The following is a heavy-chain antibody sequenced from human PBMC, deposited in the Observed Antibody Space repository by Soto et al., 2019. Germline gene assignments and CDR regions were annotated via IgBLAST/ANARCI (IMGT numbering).Heavy chain of an antibody. CDR1: GGSISNGGYY. J-gene: IGHJ6*03. Sequence: QLQLQESGPGLVKPSQTLSLTCAVSGGSISNGGYYWSWIRQHPGKGLEGIGSIYFSGSTYYNPSLKSRVTLSVATPKNQFSLKLSSVTAADTAVYYCARDSHSQQPNHRWGGGYMDVWGKGTTVTVSS. V-gene: IGHV4-31*11. D-gene: IGHD6-13*01. CDR2: IYFSGST. CDR3: ARDSHSQQPNHRWGGGYMDV.